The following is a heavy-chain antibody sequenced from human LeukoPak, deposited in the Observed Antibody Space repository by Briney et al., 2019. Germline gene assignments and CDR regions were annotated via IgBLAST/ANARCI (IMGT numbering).Heavy chain of an antibody. V-gene: IGHV3-21*01. Sequence: GGSLRLSCAASGFTFSSYSMNWVRQAPGKGLEWVSSISSSSSYIYYADSVKGRFTISRDNAQNSLYLQMNSLRAEETAGYYCARGGGITMVRGEYYFDYWGQGTLVTVSS. CDR1: GFTFSSYS. CDR2: ISSSSSYI. CDR3: ARGGGITMVRGEYYFDY. J-gene: IGHJ4*02. D-gene: IGHD3-10*01.